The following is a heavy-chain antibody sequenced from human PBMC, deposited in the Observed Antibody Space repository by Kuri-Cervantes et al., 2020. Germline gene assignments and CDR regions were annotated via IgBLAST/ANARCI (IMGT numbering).Heavy chain of an antibody. CDR3: AADSSEVASLDY. Sequence: ASVKVSCKASGYTFTSYYMHWVRQAPGQGLEWMGIINPSGGSTSYAQKFQERVTITRDMSTSIVYMELSSLRSEDTAVYYCAADSSEVASLDYWGQGTLVTVSS. V-gene: IGHV1-46*01. J-gene: IGHJ4*02. CDR2: INPSGGST. D-gene: IGHD5-24*01. CDR1: GYTFTSYY.